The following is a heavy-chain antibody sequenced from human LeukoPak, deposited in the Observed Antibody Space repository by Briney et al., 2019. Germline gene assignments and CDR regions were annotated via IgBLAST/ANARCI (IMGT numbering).Heavy chain of an antibody. D-gene: IGHD3-10*01. CDR3: ARDLTRYYYGSGSYHTPFDY. J-gene: IGHJ4*02. V-gene: IGHV3-7*03. CDR2: IKQDGSEK. Sequence: GGSLRLSCAASGFTFSSYWMSWVRQAPGKGLECVANIKQDGSEKYYVDSVKGRFTISRDNAKNSLYLQMNSLRAEDTAVYYCARDLTRYYYGSGSYHTPFDYWGQGTLVTVSS. CDR1: GFTFSSYW.